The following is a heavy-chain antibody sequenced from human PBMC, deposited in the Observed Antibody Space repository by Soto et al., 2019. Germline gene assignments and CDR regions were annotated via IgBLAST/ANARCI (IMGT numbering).Heavy chain of an antibody. Sequence: EVQLVESGGGLVQPGRSLRLSCAASGFTFDDYAMHWVRQAPGKGLEWVSGISWNSGSIGYADSVKGRFTISRDNAKNSLYLQMNSLRAEDTALYYCAKDIFSGALIPTGGAFDIWGQGTMVTVSS. D-gene: IGHD1-26*01. CDR2: ISWNSGSI. CDR3: AKDIFSGALIPTGGAFDI. CDR1: GFTFDDYA. J-gene: IGHJ3*02. V-gene: IGHV3-9*01.